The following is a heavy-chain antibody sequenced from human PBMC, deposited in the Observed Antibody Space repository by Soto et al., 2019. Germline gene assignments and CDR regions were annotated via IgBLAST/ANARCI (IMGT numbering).Heavy chain of an antibody. CDR1: GFSRYPHHMG. CDR2: IYWDDDK. D-gene: IGHD4-17*01. J-gene: IGHJ4*02. CDR3: AHAGDYDLLTFDH. Sequence: QITLKESGPTLVRPAQTLTLTCDFSGFSRYPHHMGGAWIRQPPGKALEWLELIYWDDDKRYSPSLKDRLAISKDTYSNQVVLTITNMDPGDTATYFCAHAGDYDLLTFDHWGPGTLVTVSS. V-gene: IGHV2-5*02.